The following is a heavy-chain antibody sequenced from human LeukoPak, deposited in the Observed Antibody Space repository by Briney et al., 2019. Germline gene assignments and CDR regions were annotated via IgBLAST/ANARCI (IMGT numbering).Heavy chain of an antibody. CDR2: ISPSGDT. Sequence: PSETLSLTCTVSGGAISGYFWSWIRQPAGKGLEWLGRISPSGDTYYNPSLKSRVTLSVDTSKNQFSLKLSSVTAADTAVYYCAREGTTGRNLNWFDSWGQGTLVTVSS. V-gene: IGHV4-4*07. D-gene: IGHD1-1*01. J-gene: IGHJ5*01. CDR3: AREGTTGRNLNWFDS. CDR1: GGAISGYF.